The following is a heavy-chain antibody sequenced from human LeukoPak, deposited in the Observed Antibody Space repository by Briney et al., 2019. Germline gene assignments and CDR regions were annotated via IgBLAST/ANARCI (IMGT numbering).Heavy chain of an antibody. CDR1: GFTFSDYR. J-gene: IGHJ4*02. D-gene: IGHD2-8*01. CDR2: INGDGTAT. V-gene: IGHV3-74*01. CDR3: AKDKWWGASDH. Sequence: GGSLRLSCAASGFTFSDYRMHWVRQTPGKGLVWVADINGDGTATNYAGSVKGRFTISRDNAKNTLYLQMNTLRAEDTAVYYCAKDKWWGASDHWGQGSLVTVSS.